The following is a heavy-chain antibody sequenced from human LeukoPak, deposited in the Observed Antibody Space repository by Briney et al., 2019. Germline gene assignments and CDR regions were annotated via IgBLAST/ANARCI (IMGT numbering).Heavy chain of an antibody. Sequence: SVKVSCKASGGTFDTYAINWVRQAPGQGLEWMGGIIPIFHTANYAQKFQGRVTITTDESTRTAYMELSSLRSEDTAVYYCARENGLLDAFDIWGQGTMVTVSS. D-gene: IGHD2-8*01. CDR3: ARENGLLDAFDI. V-gene: IGHV1-69*05. CDR2: IIPIFHTA. CDR1: GGTFDTYA. J-gene: IGHJ3*02.